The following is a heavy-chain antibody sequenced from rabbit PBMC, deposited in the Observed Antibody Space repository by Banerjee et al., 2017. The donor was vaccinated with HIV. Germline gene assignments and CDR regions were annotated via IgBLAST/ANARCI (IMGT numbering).Heavy chain of an antibody. CDR1: GFSFSNRYY. J-gene: IGHJ4*01. D-gene: IGHD2-1*01. V-gene: IGHV1S40*01. CDR3: ARGDDYGDYVGDYFNL. Sequence: QSLEESGGDLVKPGASLTLTCTASGFSFSNRYYMCWVRQAPGKGLEWIACIYTGSGSTYYASWAKGRFTISKASSTTVTLQMTSLTAADTATYFCARGDDYGDYVGDYFNLWGPGTLVTVS. CDR2: IYTGSGST.